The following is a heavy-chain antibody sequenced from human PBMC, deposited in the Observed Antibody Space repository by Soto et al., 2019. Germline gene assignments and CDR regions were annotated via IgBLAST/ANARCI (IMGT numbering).Heavy chain of an antibody. Sequence: GGSLRLSCEASGFTFSDYWMHWVRQVPGKELMWVSRIDTDGSITNYADYVQGRFTISRDNAKNMVSLQMDSLRAEDTAVYYCAKARGANNWANYYGLDVWGQGTTVTVSS. CDR1: GFTFSDYW. CDR2: IDTDGSIT. D-gene: IGHD1-1*01. J-gene: IGHJ6*02. CDR3: AKARGANNWANYYGLDV. V-gene: IGHV3-74*01.